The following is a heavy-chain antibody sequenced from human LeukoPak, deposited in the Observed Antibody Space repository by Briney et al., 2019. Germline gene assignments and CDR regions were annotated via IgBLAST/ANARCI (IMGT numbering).Heavy chain of an antibody. CDR3: TTAGISGSRWYYNGMDV. V-gene: IGHV3-15*07. Sequence: NAGGSLRLSCAASGFSFSNAWMNWVRQAPGKGLEWVGRIKSKSDGGTIDYAAPVKGRFTISRDDSKNTLYLQMSSLKTEDTALYYCTTAGISGSRWYYNGMDVWGQGATVIVSS. D-gene: IGHD1-20*01. J-gene: IGHJ6*02. CDR2: IKSKSDGGTI. CDR1: GFSFSNAW.